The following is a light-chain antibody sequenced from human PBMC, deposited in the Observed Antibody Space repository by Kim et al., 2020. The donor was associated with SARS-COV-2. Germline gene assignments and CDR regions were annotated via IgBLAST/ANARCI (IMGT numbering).Light chain of an antibody. V-gene: IGLV3-19*01. J-gene: IGLJ3*02. CDR2: GRN. CDR1: SLRTYY. Sequence: ALGQTVRITGQGDSLRTYYASWYQQKPGQAPILVFYGRNNRPSGIPDRFSGSSSGNTASLTVTGAQAVDEADYYCNSRDNSGDHVVFGGGTKLIVL. CDR3: NSRDNSGDHVV.